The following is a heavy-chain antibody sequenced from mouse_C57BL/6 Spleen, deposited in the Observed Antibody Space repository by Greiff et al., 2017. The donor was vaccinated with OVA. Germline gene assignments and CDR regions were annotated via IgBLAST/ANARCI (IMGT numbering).Heavy chain of an antibody. CDR3: ARRDYGSSYGYFDV. D-gene: IGHD1-1*01. Sequence: QVQLQQPGAELVRPGTSVKLSCKASGYTFTSYWMHWVKQRPGQGLEWIGVIDPSDSYTNYNQKFKGKATLTVDTSSSTAYMQLSSLTSEDSAVYYCARRDYGSSYGYFDVWGTGTTVTVS. V-gene: IGHV1-59*01. J-gene: IGHJ1*03. CDR1: GYTFTSYW. CDR2: IDPSDSYT.